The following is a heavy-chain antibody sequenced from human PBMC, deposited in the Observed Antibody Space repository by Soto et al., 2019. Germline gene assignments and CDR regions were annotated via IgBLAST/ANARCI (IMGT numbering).Heavy chain of an antibody. Sequence: QVQLVQSGAEVKKPGASVKVSCKASGYTFTGYYIHWVRQAPGQGLEWMGWINPSSGGTNYAQKFQGWVAMTRDTSITTAYMELRSDDTAVYYWPRVYLGPNNRVDPRGQGTLVTVSS. CDR2: INPSSGGT. J-gene: IGHJ5*02. CDR1: GYTFTGYY. CDR3: PRVYLGPNNRVDP. V-gene: IGHV1-2*04. D-gene: IGHD2-2*01.